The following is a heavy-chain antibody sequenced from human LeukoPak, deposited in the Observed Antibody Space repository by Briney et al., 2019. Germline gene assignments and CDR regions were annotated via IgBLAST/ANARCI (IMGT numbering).Heavy chain of an antibody. J-gene: IGHJ6*03. CDR3: ARVGYDFWSGYHDYYYMDV. V-gene: IGHV3-7*01. D-gene: IGHD3-3*01. CDR2: IKQDGSEK. CDR1: GFTFSSYW. Sequence: GGFLRLSCAASGFTFSSYWMSWVRQAPGKGLEWVANIKQDGSEKYYVDSVKGRFTISRDNAKNSLYLQMNSLRAEDTAVYYCARVGYDFWSGYHDYYYMDVWGKGTTVTVSS.